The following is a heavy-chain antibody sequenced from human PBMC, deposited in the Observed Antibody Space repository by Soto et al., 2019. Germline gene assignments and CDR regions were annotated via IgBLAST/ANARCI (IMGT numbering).Heavy chain of an antibody. V-gene: IGHV4-34*01. CDR2: INHSGST. J-gene: IGHJ4*02. D-gene: IGHD3-22*01. CDR1: GGSFSGYY. Sequence: SETLSLTCAVYGGSFSGYYWSWIRQPPGKGLEWIGEINHSGSTNYNPSLKSRVTISVDTSKNQFSLKLSSVTAADTAVYYCARAEAEYYYDSSGYSFYFDYWGQGTLVTVSS. CDR3: ARAEAEYYYDSSGYSFYFDY.